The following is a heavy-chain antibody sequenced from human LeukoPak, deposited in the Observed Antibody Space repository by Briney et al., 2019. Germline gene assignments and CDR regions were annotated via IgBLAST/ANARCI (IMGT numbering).Heavy chain of an antibody. CDR3: ARRDGYNYGGDY. J-gene: IGHJ4*02. Sequence: GESLKISCKGSGYRFTSYWIGWVRQMPGKGLEWMGIIYPDDSDTRYSPSLQGQVTISVDKSISTAYLQWSSLKASDTAIYYCARRDGYNYGGDYWGQGTLVTVSS. CDR1: GYRFTSYW. V-gene: IGHV5-51*01. CDR2: IYPDDSDT. D-gene: IGHD5-24*01.